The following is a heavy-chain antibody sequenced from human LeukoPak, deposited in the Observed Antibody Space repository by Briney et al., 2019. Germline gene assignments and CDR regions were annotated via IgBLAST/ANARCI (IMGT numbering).Heavy chain of an antibody. CDR3: ARDHHTGSSNFRDY. Sequence: PSETLSLTCAVFGGSISSSDWWSWVRQPPGKGLEWIGFIYRSVTTNYNPSLKSRVTISVGESKNQLSLKLTSVTAADTAVYYCARDHHTGSSNFRDYWGQGTLVTVSS. CDR2: IYRSVTT. CDR1: GGSISSSDW. D-gene: IGHD1-26*01. V-gene: IGHV4-4*02. J-gene: IGHJ4*02.